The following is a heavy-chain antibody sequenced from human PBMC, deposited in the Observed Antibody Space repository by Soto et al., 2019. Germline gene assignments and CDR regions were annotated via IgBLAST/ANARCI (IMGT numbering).Heavy chain of an antibody. V-gene: IGHV1-24*01. D-gene: IGHD3-3*01. J-gene: IGHJ4*02. CDR2: FDPEDGET. CDR3: ATVRLRFGPSAVDY. CDR1: GYTLTELS. Sequence: ASVKVSCKVSGYTLTELSMHWVRQAPGKGLEWMGGFDPEDGETIYAQKFQGRVAMTEDTSTDTAYMELSSLRSEDTAVYYCATVRLRFGPSAVDYWGQGTLVTVSS.